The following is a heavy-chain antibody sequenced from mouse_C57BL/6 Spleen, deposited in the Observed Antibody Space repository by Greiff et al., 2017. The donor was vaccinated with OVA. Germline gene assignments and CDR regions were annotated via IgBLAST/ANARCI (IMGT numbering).Heavy chain of an antibody. CDR1: GYTFTSYW. Sequence: QVQLKQSGAELVKPGASVKLSCKASGYTFTSYWMQWVKQRPGQGLEWIGEIDPSDSYTNYNQKFKGKATLTVDTSSSTAYMQLSSLTSEDSAVYYCARPGTGFDYWGQGTTLTVSS. D-gene: IGHD3-3*01. CDR2: IDPSDSYT. V-gene: IGHV1-50*01. J-gene: IGHJ2*01. CDR3: ARPGTGFDY.